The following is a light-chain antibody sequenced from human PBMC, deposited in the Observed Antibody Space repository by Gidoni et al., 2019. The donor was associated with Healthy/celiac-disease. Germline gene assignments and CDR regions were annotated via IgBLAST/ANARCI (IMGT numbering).Light chain of an antibody. CDR3: AAWDDSLNGFWV. V-gene: IGLV1-44*01. J-gene: IGLJ3*02. CDR1: SSNIGSNT. CDR2: SNN. Sequence: QSVLTQPPSASGTPGQRVTIFCSGSSSNIGSNTVNWYQQLPGTAPKLLIYSNNQRPSGVPDRCSGYKSGTSASLAISGLQSEDEADYYCAAWDDSLNGFWVFGGGTKLTVL.